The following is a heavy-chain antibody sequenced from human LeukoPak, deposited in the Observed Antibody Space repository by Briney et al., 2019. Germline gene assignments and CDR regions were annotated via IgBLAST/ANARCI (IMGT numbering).Heavy chain of an antibody. J-gene: IGHJ4*02. D-gene: IGHD6-13*01. Sequence: SETLSLTCTVSGGSISSYYWSWIRQPPGKGLEWIGYIYYSGSTNYNPSLKSRVTISVDTSKNQFSLKLSSVTAADTAVYYCARLEGVWGGSWANFDYWGQGTLVTVSS. V-gene: IGHV4-59*01. CDR1: GGSISSYY. CDR2: IYYSGST. CDR3: ARLEGVWGGSWANFDY.